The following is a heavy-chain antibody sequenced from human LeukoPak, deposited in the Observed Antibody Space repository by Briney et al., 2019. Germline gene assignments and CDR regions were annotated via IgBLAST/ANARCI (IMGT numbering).Heavy chain of an antibody. D-gene: IGHD2-15*01. CDR3: ARIHRYCSGGACYVLDN. CDR1: GGSVSGYY. V-gene: IGHV4-59*02. J-gene: IGHJ4*02. CDR2: VYYSGST. Sequence: SETLSLTCVVSGGSVSGYYWGWIRQPPWRGLEWIGYVYYSGSTNYNPSFKSRITISVDTSRNQFSLQLSSVTAADTAVYYCARIHRYCSGGACYVLDNWGQGTLVAVSS.